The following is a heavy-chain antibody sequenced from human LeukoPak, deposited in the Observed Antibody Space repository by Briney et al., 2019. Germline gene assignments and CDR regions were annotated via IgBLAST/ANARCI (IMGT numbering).Heavy chain of an antibody. D-gene: IGHD6-13*01. V-gene: IGHV3-7*03. J-gene: IGHJ3*01. Sequence: PGGSLRLSCAASGFTFSSYWMSWVRQAPGKGLEWVANIKEDGSGEYYVDSVKGRFTISRDNAKNTLFLQMNSLRADDTAVYYCAVTGYSSRSPNVWGQGTMVTVSS. CDR1: GFTFSSYW. CDR2: IKEDGSGE. CDR3: AVTGYSSRSPNV.